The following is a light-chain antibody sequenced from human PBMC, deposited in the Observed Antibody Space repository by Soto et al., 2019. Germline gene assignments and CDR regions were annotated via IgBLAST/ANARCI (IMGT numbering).Light chain of an antibody. J-gene: IGKJ4*01. Sequence: EIVLTQSPATLSLSPGERATLSCGVSQSVSSIYLAWYQQKPGLAPRLLIYDVSNRFTGIPDRFSGSGSGTDFTLTIASLEPEDSAVYYCQQFRTSRTFGGGTKV. V-gene: IGKV3D-20*01. CDR1: QSVSSIY. CDR2: DVS. CDR3: QQFRTSRT.